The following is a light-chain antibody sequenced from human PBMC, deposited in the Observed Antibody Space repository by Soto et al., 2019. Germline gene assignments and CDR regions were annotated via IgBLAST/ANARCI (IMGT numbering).Light chain of an antibody. Sequence: QSVVTQPPSASGTPGQSITISCPGSPSNIGANPVYCYQQLPGTAPNLLIFKNDRRPTGGPDRFSGSKSGTSASLAFSGLRSEDAEHFFCATWDDSLSVVLFGGGTKLTVL. CDR2: KND. V-gene: IGLV1-47*01. J-gene: IGLJ2*01. CDR3: ATWDDSLSVVL. CDR1: PSNIGANP.